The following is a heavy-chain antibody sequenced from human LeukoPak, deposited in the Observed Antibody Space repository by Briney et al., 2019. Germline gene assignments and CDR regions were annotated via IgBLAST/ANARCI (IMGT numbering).Heavy chain of an antibody. V-gene: IGHV4-59*01. Sequence: NPSETLSLTCTVSGGSISSYYWSWIRQPPGKGLEWIGYIYYSGSTNYNPSLKSRVTISVDTSKNQFSPKLSSVTAADTAVYYCARIAAAGTVDYWGQGTLVTVSS. J-gene: IGHJ4*02. D-gene: IGHD6-13*01. CDR2: IYYSGST. CDR3: ARIAAAGTVDY. CDR1: GGSISSYY.